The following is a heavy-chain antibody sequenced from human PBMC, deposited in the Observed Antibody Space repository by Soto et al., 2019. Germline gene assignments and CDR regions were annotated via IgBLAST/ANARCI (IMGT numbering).Heavy chain of an antibody. Sequence: ASVKVSCKASGYTFTIYGISWVRQAPGQGLEWMGWISAYNGNTNYAQKLQGRVTMTTDTSTSTAYMELRSLRSDDTAVYYCAREAFRPSWGSGSYYNARSQDAFDIWGQGTMVTVSS. J-gene: IGHJ3*02. V-gene: IGHV1-18*01. CDR3: AREAFRPSWGSGSYYNARSQDAFDI. CDR2: ISAYNGNT. D-gene: IGHD3-10*01. CDR1: GYTFTIYG.